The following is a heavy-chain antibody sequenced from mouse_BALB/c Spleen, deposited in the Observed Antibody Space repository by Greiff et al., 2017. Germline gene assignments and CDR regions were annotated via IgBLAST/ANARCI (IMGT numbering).Heavy chain of an antibody. J-gene: IGHJ1*01. CDR3: VREGYGSSYWYFDV. CDR1: GFSLTSYD. CDR2: IWTGGGT. Sequence: VHLVESGPGLVAPSQSLSITCTVSGFSLTSYDISWIRQPPGKGLEWLGVIWTGGGTNYNSAFMSRLSISKDNSKSQVFLKMNSLQTDDTAIYYCVREGYGSSYWYFDVWGAGTTVTVSS. V-gene: IGHV2-9-2*01. D-gene: IGHD1-1*01.